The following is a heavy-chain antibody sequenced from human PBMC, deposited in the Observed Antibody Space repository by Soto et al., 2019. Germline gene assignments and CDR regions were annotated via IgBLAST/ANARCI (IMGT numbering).Heavy chain of an antibody. Sequence: SETLSLTCTVSGGSISSYYWSWIRQPPGKGLEWIGYIYYSGSTNYNPSLKSRVTISVDTSVNQFSLKLSSVTATDTAVYYCASHCSGGSCRYDYWGQGTLVTVSS. CDR3: ASHCSGGSCRYDY. D-gene: IGHD2-15*01. J-gene: IGHJ4*02. CDR2: IYYSGST. V-gene: IGHV4-59*08. CDR1: GGSISSYY.